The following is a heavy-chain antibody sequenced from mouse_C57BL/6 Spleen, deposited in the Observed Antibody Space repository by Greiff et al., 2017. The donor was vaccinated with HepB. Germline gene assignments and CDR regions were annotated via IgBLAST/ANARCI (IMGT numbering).Heavy chain of an antibody. J-gene: IGHJ4*01. D-gene: IGHD1-1*01. Sequence: QVQLQQSGAELMKPGASVKLSCKATGYTFTGYWIEWVKQRPGHGLEWIGEILPGSGSTNSNEKFKGKATFTADTSSNTAYMQLSSLTTEDSAIYYCARGEITTVVARQTMDYWGQGTSVTVSS. V-gene: IGHV1-9*01. CDR3: ARGEITTVVARQTMDY. CDR1: GYTFTGYW. CDR2: ILPGSGST.